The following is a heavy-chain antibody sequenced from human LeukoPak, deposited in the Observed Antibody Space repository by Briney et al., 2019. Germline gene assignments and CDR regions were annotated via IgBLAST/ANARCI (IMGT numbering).Heavy chain of an antibody. CDR1: GFTVSSNY. J-gene: IGHJ4*02. CDR3: AKSGTYSSSSGYIDS. V-gene: IGHV3-53*05. Sequence: PGGSLRLSCAASGFTVSSNYMSWVRQAPGKGLEWVSVIYSGGSTYYADSVKGRFTISRDNAKNSLYLQMNSLRAEDTALYYCAKSGTYSSSSGYIDSWGQGTLVTVSS. CDR2: IYSGGST. D-gene: IGHD6-6*01.